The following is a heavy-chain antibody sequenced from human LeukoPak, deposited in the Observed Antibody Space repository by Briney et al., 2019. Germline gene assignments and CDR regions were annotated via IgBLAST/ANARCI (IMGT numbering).Heavy chain of an antibody. V-gene: IGHV4-39*01. CDR1: GGSISSSTYY. D-gene: IGHD6-13*01. J-gene: IGHJ4*02. CDR2: IYYSGSA. CDR3: ARHRGSTWYHFDY. Sequence: KPSETLSLTCTVSGGSISSSTYYWGWIRQPPGKGLEWIGSIYYSGSAYYNPSLKSRVTISVDTSNNYFSLKVGSVTAADTAVYYCARHRGSTWYHFDYWGQGTLVTVSS.